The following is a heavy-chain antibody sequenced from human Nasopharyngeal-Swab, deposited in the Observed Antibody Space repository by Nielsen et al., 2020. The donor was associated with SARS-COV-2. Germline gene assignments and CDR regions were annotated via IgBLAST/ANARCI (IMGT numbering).Heavy chain of an antibody. V-gene: IGHV1-18*01. D-gene: IGHD5-24*01. J-gene: IGHJ6*02. CDR2: ISGYNGDT. CDR1: GYRFSNYG. Sequence: ASVKVSCKTSGYRFSNYGISWVRQAPGQGLDWMGWISGYNGDTNYAQKAQGRVTMTTDTSTNTAYMEVRSLRSDDTAVYYCARGDVYGMDVWGQGTTVTVSS. CDR3: ARGDVYGMDV.